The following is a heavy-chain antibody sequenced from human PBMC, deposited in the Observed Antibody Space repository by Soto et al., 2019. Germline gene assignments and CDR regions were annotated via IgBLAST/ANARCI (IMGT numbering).Heavy chain of an antibody. CDR2: ISYDGSNK. J-gene: IGHJ4*02. CDR3: AKDRAHSSSSGVDY. D-gene: IGHD6-6*01. V-gene: IGHV3-30*18. CDR1: GFTFSSYG. Sequence: QTGGCRRLSCAAAGFTFSSYGMHWDRQAPNRGLEWVAVISYDGSNKYYEDSVKGQFTICRDNSKNTLYLQMNSLGAEDTAVYYCAKDRAHSSSSGVDYWGQGTLVTVSS.